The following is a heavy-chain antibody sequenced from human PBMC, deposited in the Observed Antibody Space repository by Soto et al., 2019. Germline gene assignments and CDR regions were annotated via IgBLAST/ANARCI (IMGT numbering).Heavy chain of an antibody. D-gene: IGHD3-22*01. CDR2: IRTRAFDATT. CDR1: GFSFGEFS. V-gene: IGHV3-49*03. Sequence: QTGGSLRLSCTASGFSFGEFSFNWFRQAPGKGLEWVAFIRTRAFDATTEYAASVKGRFTLSRDDSKNTTYLQMTSLKTEDTGIYFCTRDWNYYYESSDPRGYWGQGSPVTVSS. J-gene: IGHJ4*02. CDR3: TRDWNYYYESSDPRGY.